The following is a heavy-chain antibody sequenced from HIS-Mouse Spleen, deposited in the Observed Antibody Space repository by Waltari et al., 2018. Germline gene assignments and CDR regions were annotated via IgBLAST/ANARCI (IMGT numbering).Heavy chain of an antibody. D-gene: IGHD2-21*02. CDR2: IYYSGST. CDR3: ARKRTASGWFDP. V-gene: IGHV4-39*01. J-gene: IGHJ5*02. CDR1: GGSISSSSYY. Sequence: QLQLQESGPGLVKPSETLSLTCTVSGGSISSSSYYWGWIRQPPGKGLEWIGSIYYSGSTSYTPSLKSRVTISVDTSKNQFSLKLSSVTAADTAVYYCARKRTASGWFDPWGQGTLVTVSS.